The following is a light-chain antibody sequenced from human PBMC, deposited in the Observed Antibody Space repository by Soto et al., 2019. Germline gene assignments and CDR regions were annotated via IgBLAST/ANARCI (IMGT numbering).Light chain of an antibody. CDR1: QNINSD. CDR3: QQRNMWPRT. Sequence: EIVLTQSPGTLSLSPGERATLSCRASQNINSDLVWYQQRPGQAPRLLIYDASNRAPGIPARFGGSGSGADFTLSISSLEPEDFAVYYCQQRNMWPRTFGEGTRVEIK. V-gene: IGKV3-11*01. J-gene: IGKJ4*02. CDR2: DAS.